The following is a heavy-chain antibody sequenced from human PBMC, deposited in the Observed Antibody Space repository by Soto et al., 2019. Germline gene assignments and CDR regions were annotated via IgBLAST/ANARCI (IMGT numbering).Heavy chain of an antibody. Sequence: VQLQESGPGLVKPSGTLSLTCAVSGGSITSNNWWSWVRQPPGKGLEWIGEIYYSGNTNYNPSLRGRVSMSVDKSQNQFSLWLTSVTAADTAVYYCARGFGHTSSWYFDLWGQGILITVSS. CDR3: ARGFGHTSSWYFDL. CDR2: IYYSGNT. V-gene: IGHV4-4*02. J-gene: IGHJ4*02. CDR1: GGSITSNNW. D-gene: IGHD6-13*01.